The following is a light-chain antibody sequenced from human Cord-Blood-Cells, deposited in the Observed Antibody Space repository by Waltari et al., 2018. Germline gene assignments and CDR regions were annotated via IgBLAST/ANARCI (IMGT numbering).Light chain of an antibody. J-gene: IGKJ3*01. CDR3: QQSYSTPLT. CDR1: QSISSY. Sequence: DIQMTQSPSSLSASVGERVTITCRASQSISSYLNWYQQKPGKAPKLLIYAASSLQSGVPSRFSGSGSGTDFTLTISSLQPEDFATYYCQQSYSTPLTFGPG. CDR2: AAS. V-gene: IGKV1-39*01.